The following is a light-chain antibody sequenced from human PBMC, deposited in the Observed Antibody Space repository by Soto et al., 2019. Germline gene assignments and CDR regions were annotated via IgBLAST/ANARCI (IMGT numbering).Light chain of an antibody. CDR3: QQRNFWPLT. J-gene: IGKJ3*01. CDR2: DAS. Sequence: EGELTQSPAILSLSPGERATLSCRASQGIGTYLAWYQQKPGQAPRLLLYDASNRATGVPARFSGSGSDTDFTLIIDSXEPEDSAVYYCQQRNFWPLTFGPGTKVDIK. CDR1: QGIGTY. V-gene: IGKV3D-11*01.